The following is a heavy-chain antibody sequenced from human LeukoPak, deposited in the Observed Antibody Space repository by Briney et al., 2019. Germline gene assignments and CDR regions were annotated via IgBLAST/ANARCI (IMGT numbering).Heavy chain of an antibody. CDR3: ARVPYCSSTSCYAIFDY. V-gene: IGHV3-7*05. D-gene: IGHD2-2*01. CDR2: IKQDGSEK. J-gene: IGHJ4*02. CDR1: GFTFSSYW. Sequence: GGSLRLSCAASGFTFSSYWMSWVRQAPGKGLEWVANIKQDGSEKYYVDSVKGRFTISGDNAKNSLYLQMNSLRAEDTAVYYCARVPYCSSTSCYAIFDYWGQGTLVTVSS.